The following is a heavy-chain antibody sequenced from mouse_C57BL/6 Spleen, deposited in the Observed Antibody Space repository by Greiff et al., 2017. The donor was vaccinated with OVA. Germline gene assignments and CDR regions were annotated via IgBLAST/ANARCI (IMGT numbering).Heavy chain of an antibody. J-gene: IGHJ3*01. D-gene: IGHD2-4*01. Sequence: EVQLQQSGPGLVKPSQSLSLTCSVTGYSITSGYYWNWIRQFPGNKLEWMGYISYDGSNNYNPSLKNRISITRDTSKNQFFLKLNSVTTEDTATYYCARRDYDYGGFAYWGQGTLVTVSA. CDR2: ISYDGSN. CDR1: GYSITSGYY. CDR3: ARRDYDYGGFAY. V-gene: IGHV3-6*01.